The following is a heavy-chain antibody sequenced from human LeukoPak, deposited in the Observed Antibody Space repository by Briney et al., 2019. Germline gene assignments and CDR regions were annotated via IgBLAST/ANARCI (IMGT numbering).Heavy chain of an antibody. CDR2: IYSSGST. CDR1: GASITSFH. Sequence: SETLSLTCTVSGASITSFHWTWIRQPAGKGLEWIGLIYSSGSTIYNPSLQSRVAMSVDMTKNQLSLKLSSVTAADTAMYYCARKDGDYWGQGTLVTVSS. CDR3: ARKDGDY. V-gene: IGHV4-4*07. D-gene: IGHD6-6*01. J-gene: IGHJ4*02.